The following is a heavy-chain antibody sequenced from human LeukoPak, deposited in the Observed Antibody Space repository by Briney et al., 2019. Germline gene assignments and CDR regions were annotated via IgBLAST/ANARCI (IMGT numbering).Heavy chain of an antibody. CDR3: AKSNYFDSGGYYFFDY. J-gene: IGHJ4*02. Sequence: GGSLRLSCAASGFTFSKYVMTWVRQAPGKGLEWVSGISVSGGSTNYADSVKGRFTISRDNSKNTLYLQMNSLRAEDTAVYYCAKSNYFDSGGYYFFDYWGQGTLVTVSS. CDR1: GFTFSKYV. V-gene: IGHV3-23*01. D-gene: IGHD3-22*01. CDR2: ISVSGGST.